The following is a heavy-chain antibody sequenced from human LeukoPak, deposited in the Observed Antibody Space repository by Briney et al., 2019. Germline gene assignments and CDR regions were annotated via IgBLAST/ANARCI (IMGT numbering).Heavy chain of an antibody. CDR3: AREYSSGWYRRMDYFDY. D-gene: IGHD6-19*01. CDR1: GGSFSGYY. J-gene: IGHJ4*02. Sequence: SETLSLTCAVYGGSFSGYYWSWIRQPPGKGLEWIGEINHSGSTNYNPSLKSRVTISVDTSKNQFSLKLSSVTAADTAVYYYAREYSSGWYRRMDYFDYWGQGTLVTVSS. CDR2: INHSGST. V-gene: IGHV4-34*01.